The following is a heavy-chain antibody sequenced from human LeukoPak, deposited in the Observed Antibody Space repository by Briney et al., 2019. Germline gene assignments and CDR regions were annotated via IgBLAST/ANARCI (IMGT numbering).Heavy chain of an antibody. V-gene: IGHV3-7*01. J-gene: IGHJ4*02. CDR3: AAGTTGGWSEPFDY. Sequence: GGSLGLSCAASGFTFSSYWMSWVRQAPGKGLEWVANIKQDGSEKYYVDSVKGRFTISRDNAKNSLYLQMNSLRAEDTAVYYCAAGTTGGWSEPFDYWGQGTLVTVSS. CDR2: IKQDGSEK. CDR1: GFTFSSYW. D-gene: IGHD6-19*01.